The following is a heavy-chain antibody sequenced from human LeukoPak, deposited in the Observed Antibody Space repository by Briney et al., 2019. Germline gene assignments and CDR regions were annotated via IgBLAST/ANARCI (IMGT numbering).Heavy chain of an antibody. J-gene: IGHJ4*02. Sequence: ASVKVSCKASGYTFSGYYMHWVRQAPGQGLEWMGWINPKSGGTNYAQKFQGRVTMTRDRSISTAYMELSRLRSDDTAVYYCASQPALVYCGGDCYSNWGQGTLVTVSS. CDR2: INPKSGGT. CDR3: ASQPALVYCGGDCYSN. D-gene: IGHD2-21*02. CDR1: GYTFSGYY. V-gene: IGHV1-2*02.